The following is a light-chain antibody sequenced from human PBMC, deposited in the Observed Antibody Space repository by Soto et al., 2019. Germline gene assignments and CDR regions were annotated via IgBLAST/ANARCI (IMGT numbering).Light chain of an antibody. CDR2: DVS. CDR1: SSDVGGYNY. CDR3: SSYTTSNTRQIV. J-gene: IGLJ1*01. V-gene: IGLV2-14*01. Sequence: QSALTQPASVSGSPGQSITISCTGTSSDVGGYNYVSWYQQHPGKAPKFMIYDVSNRPSGVSNRFSGSKSDNTASLTISGLQAEDEADYYCSSYTTSNTRQIVFGTVTRSPS.